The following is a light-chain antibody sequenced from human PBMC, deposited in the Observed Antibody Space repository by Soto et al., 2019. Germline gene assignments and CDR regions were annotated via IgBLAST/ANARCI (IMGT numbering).Light chain of an antibody. CDR2: EAS. V-gene: IGLV2-18*01. CDR1: STDFVSYNR. CDR3: SLYTSENTYV. J-gene: IGLJ1*01. Sequence: QSVLTQPPSGSGSPGQSVTISCNGTSTDFVSYNRVSWYPQPPGTAPKLIIYEASNRPSGVPDRFSGSKSGNTASLTISGLQAADEADYYCSLYTSENTYVFGTGTKVTVL.